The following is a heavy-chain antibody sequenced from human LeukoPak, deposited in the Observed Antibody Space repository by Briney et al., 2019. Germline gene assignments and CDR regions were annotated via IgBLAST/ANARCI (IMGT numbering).Heavy chain of an antibody. V-gene: IGHV4-59*06. CDR2: IYYSGST. CDR1: GGSISSYY. D-gene: IGHD3-22*01. Sequence: SETLSLTCTVSGGSISSYYWSWIRQHPGKGLEWVGYIYYSGSTYYNPSLKSRGSISVDTSKNQFSLKLSSVTAADTAVYFCATDRWRDDSSGYRAMDVWGQGTAVTVSS. J-gene: IGHJ6*02. CDR3: ATDRWRDDSSGYRAMDV.